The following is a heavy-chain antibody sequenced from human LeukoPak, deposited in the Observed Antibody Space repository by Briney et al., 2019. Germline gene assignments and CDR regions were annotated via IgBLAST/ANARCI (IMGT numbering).Heavy chain of an antibody. CDR2: ISNSGST. D-gene: IGHD5/OR15-5a*01. CDR3: ARETKDIYSPSWGLYDTYYYIDA. J-gene: IGHJ6*03. Sequence: SQTLSLTCTVSSGSMNSGLYYWTWIRQPAGKGLEWIDRISNSGSTTYNTSLMSRVTITLDTSKNSFSLKVTSVTAADTAVYYCARETKDIYSPSWGLYDTYYYIDAWGSGTTVTVSS. CDR1: SGSMNSGLYY. V-gene: IGHV4-61*02.